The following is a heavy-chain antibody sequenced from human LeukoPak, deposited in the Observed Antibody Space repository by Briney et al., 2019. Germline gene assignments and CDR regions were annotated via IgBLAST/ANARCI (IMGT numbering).Heavy chain of an antibody. V-gene: IGHV3-66*01. Sequence: GGSLRLSCAASGFTVSSNYMSWVRQARGKGLEWVSVIYSGGSTYYADSVKGRFTISRDNSKNTLYLQMDSLRAEDTAVYYCARDQQQYLGLDYWGQGALVTVSS. CDR3: ARDQQQYLGLDY. D-gene: IGHD2-2*02. CDR2: IYSGGST. CDR1: GFTVSSNY. J-gene: IGHJ4*02.